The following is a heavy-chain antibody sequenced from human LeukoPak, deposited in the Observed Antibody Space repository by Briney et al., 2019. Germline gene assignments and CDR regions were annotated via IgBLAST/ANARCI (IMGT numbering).Heavy chain of an antibody. Sequence: PGGSLRLSCAASGFTFSSYAMSWVRQAPGKGLEWVSAISRSGGRTYYGDSVKGRFTSSRDNSKITLYLQMNSLRAEDTAVYYCAKDAVPRTTVTTWHRNPNWFDPWGQGTLVTVSS. CDR2: ISRSGGRT. CDR3: AKDAVPRTTVTTWHRNPNWFDP. D-gene: IGHD4-17*01. V-gene: IGHV3-23*01. CDR1: GFTFSSYA. J-gene: IGHJ5*02.